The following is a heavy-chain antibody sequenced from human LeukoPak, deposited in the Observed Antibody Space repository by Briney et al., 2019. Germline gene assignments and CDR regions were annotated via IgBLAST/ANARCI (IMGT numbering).Heavy chain of an antibody. CDR2: INHSGST. D-gene: IGHD3-16*01. Sequence: PSETLSLTCAVYGGSFSGYYWSWIRQPPGKGLEWIGEINHSGSTNYNPSLKSRVTISVDTSKNQFSLKLSSVTAADTAVYYCARALSPYVYWFDPWGQGTLVTVSS. CDR1: GGSFSGYY. CDR3: ARALSPYVYWFDP. V-gene: IGHV4-34*01. J-gene: IGHJ5*02.